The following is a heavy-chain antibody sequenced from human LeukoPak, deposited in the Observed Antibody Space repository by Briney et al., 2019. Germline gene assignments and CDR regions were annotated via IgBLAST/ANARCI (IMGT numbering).Heavy chain of an antibody. Sequence: GGSLRLSCAASGFTFSSYEMNWVRQAPGKGLEWVSYISSSGRSRSYADSVKGRFTISGDNAKNSLELQMNSLRAEDTALYYCARDPDRGLPEYGMDVWGQGTTVTVSS. CDR2: ISSSGRSR. CDR1: GFTFSSYE. V-gene: IGHV3-48*03. D-gene: IGHD3-10*01. J-gene: IGHJ6*02. CDR3: ARDPDRGLPEYGMDV.